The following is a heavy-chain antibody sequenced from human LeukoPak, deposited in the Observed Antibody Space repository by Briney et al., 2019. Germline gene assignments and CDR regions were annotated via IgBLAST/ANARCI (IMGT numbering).Heavy chain of an antibody. CDR3: AKDGSWSCTD. V-gene: IGHV3-30*02. D-gene: IGHD2-8*02. Sequence: PGRSLRLSCGASGFTFSSSAMHWVRQGPGKGLEWVAYIAHHGNNKYYADSVKGRFTISRDNSKGSLYLQMNSLRADDTAVYYCAKDGSWSCTDWGQGTLVRVSS. CDR1: GFTFSSSA. J-gene: IGHJ4*02. CDR2: IAHHGNNK.